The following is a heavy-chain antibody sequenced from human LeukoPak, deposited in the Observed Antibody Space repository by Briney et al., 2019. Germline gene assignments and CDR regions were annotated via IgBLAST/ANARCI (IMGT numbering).Heavy chain of an antibody. Sequence: GASVKVSCKASGYTFTGYYMHWVRQAPGQGLEWMGRINPNSGGTNYAQKFQGRVTMTRDTSISTAYMELSRLRSDDAAVYYCARDRVTMVRGVKIYYYYMDVWGKGTTVTVSS. CDR2: INPNSGGT. V-gene: IGHV1-2*06. J-gene: IGHJ6*03. D-gene: IGHD3-10*01. CDR1: GYTFTGYY. CDR3: ARDRVTMVRGVKIYYYYMDV.